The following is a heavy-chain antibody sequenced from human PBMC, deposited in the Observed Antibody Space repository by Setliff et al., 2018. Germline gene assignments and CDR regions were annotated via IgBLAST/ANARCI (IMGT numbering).Heavy chain of an antibody. D-gene: IGHD5-12*01. CDR3: ARGKWLRIDTGCWSNWFDP. Sequence: ASVKVSCKAFGYSFTSYDINWVRQAPGQGLEWMGWMNANRGNAGCAQKFQGRVTLTRDTSIGTAYMELNSLRYEDTAIYYCARGKWLRIDTGCWSNWFDPWGQGTLVTVSS. J-gene: IGHJ5*02. CDR1: GYSFTSYD. CDR2: MNANRGNA. V-gene: IGHV1-8*01.